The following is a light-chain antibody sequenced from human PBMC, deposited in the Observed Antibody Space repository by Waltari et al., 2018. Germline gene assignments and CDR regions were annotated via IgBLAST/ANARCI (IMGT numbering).Light chain of an antibody. CDR2: DVS. J-gene: IGLJ1*01. CDR3: ASYIGRNIRV. Sequence: QSALTQPASVFGSPGQSITITCSGSSSDIGAYDPVSWYQQHPGKAPKLMTYDVSKRPSGVSDRFSGSKSGNTASLTISGLQAEDEADYYCASYIGRNIRVFGTGTMVTVL. V-gene: IGLV2-14*01. CDR1: SSDIGAYDP.